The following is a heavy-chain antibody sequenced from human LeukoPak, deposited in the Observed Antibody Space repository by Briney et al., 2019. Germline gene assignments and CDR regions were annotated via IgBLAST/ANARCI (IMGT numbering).Heavy chain of an antibody. V-gene: IGHV4-38-2*01. CDR3: ARRFGSSSYYYYMDV. J-gene: IGHJ6*03. CDR1: GYSISSGYY. Sequence: SETLSLTCAVFGYSISSGYYWGWIRQPPGKGMEWIGSIYHSGSTYYNPSLKSRVTISVDTSKNQFSLKLSSVTAAATAVYYCARRFGSSSYYYYMDVWGKGTTVTVSS. CDR2: IYHSGST. D-gene: IGHD6-6*01.